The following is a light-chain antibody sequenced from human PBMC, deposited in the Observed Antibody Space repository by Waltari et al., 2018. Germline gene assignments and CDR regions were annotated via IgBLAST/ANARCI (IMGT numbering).Light chain of an antibody. CDR3: QHYVRLPVT. J-gene: IGKJ1*01. V-gene: IGKV3-20*01. CDR1: QSVSRA. Sequence: EIVLTQSPGTLSLSPGERVILSCRVSQSVSRALAWYQQKPGQPPRLLINGASNRATGIPDRFSGSGAGTDFSLTISRLEPEDFAVYYCQHYVRLPVTFGQGTKVEIK. CDR2: GAS.